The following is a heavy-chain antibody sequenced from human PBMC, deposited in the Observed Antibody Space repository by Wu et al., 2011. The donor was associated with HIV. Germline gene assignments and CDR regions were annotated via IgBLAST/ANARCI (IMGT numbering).Heavy chain of an antibody. Sequence: QVQLVQSGAEVKKPGSSVKVSCKASGGTFSSYAISWVRQAPGQGLEWLGSLIPIFDKANYALKFQGRITITADESTSTAYMKLTSLKSTDSAIYYCARDGGADSATYGGDYMDVWGTGTTITVSS. V-gene: IGHV1-69*12. J-gene: IGHJ6*03. CDR2: LIPIFDKA. CDR1: GGTFSSYA. CDR3: ARDGGADSATYGGDYMDV. D-gene: IGHD3-10*01.